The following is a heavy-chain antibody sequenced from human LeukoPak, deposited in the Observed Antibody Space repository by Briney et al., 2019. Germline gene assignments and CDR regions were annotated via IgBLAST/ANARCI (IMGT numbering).Heavy chain of an antibody. V-gene: IGHV3-30*03. CDR3: ARDGDYYDSSGYYSWPKYYYYGMDV. CDR2: ISYGGSNK. J-gene: IGHJ6*02. CDR1: GFTFSSYS. Sequence: GGSLRLSCAASGFTFSSYSMNWVRQAPGKGLEWVAVISYGGSNKYYADSVKGRFTISRDNSENTLYVQMNSLRAEDTAVYYCARDGDYYDSSGYYSWPKYYYYGMDVWGQGTTVTVSS. D-gene: IGHD3-22*01.